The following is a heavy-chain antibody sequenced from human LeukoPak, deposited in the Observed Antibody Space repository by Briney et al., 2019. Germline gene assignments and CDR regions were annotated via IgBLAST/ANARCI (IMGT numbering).Heavy chain of an antibody. Sequence: PSETLPLTCTASGGSISSYYWSWIRQPPGKGLEWIGYIYYSGSTNYNPSLKSRVTISVDTSKNQFSLKLSSVTAADTAVYYCARGYGGNWGPDYGMDVWGQGTTVTVPS. CDR2: IYYSGST. CDR1: GGSISSYY. V-gene: IGHV4-59*01. CDR3: ARGYGGNWGPDYGMDV. D-gene: IGHD4-23*01. J-gene: IGHJ6*02.